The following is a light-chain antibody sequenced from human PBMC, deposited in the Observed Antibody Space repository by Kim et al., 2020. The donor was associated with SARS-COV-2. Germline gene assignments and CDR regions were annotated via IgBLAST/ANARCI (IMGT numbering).Light chain of an antibody. CDR3: QQYNNWPLT. Sequence: EIVMTQSPATLSVSPGERATLSCRASQSVGSNLAWYQQKPGQAPRLLIYGASTGATGIPARFSGSGSGTEFTLSISSLQSEDLAVYYCQQYNNWPLTFGGGTKVDIK. CDR2: GAS. CDR1: QSVGSN. V-gene: IGKV3-15*01. J-gene: IGKJ4*01.